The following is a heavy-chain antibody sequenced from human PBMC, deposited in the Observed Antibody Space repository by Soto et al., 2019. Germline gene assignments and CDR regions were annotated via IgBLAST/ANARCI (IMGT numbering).Heavy chain of an antibody. CDR3: ARAFQDIVVVPAEDGMDV. D-gene: IGHD2-2*01. CDR1: GFTFSSYG. Sequence: QVQLVESGGGVVQPGRSLRLSCAASGFTFSSYGMHWVRQAPGKGLEWVAVIWYDGSNKYYADSVKGRFTISRDNSKNTLYLQMNSLRAEDTAVYYCARAFQDIVVVPAEDGMDVWGQGTTVTVSS. CDR2: IWYDGSNK. J-gene: IGHJ6*02. V-gene: IGHV3-33*01.